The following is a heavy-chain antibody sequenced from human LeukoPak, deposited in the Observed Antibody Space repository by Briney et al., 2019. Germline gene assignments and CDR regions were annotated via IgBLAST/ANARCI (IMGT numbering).Heavy chain of an antibody. D-gene: IGHD3-10*01. J-gene: IGHJ4*02. CDR3: VAGEFSFDY. CDR1: GFTFTIYS. CDR2: ISPDGRDT. V-gene: IGHV3-21*01. Sequence: GGSLRLSCAVSGFTFTIYSMNWVRQAPGKGLECVPSISPDGRDTYYADSVKGRFTISRDNAKNSVFLQMNSLRAEDTAVYSCVAGEFSFDYWGQGALVTVSS.